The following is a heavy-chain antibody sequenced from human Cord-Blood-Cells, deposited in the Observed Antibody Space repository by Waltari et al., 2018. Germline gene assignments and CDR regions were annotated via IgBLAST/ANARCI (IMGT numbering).Heavy chain of an antibody. CDR2: IYLNDDK. V-gene: IGHV2-5*01. Sequence: ITLKESGPTLVKPTQTLTLTCTFSGFSLSTSGVGVGWIRQPPGKALEWLALIYLNDDKRYSPSLKSRLTITKDTSKNQVVLTMTNMDPVDTATYYCARTIVGATKGAFDIWGQGTMVTVSS. J-gene: IGHJ3*02. D-gene: IGHD1-26*01. CDR1: GFSLSTSGVG. CDR3: ARTIVGATKGAFDI.